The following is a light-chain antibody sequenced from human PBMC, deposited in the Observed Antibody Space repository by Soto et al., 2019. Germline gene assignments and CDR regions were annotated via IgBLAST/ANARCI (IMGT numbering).Light chain of an antibody. CDR1: QSVSSNY. CDR2: AAS. Sequence: IVLTQSPGTLSLSPGERATLSCRAGQSVSSNYLAWYQQKPGQAPRLLIYAASSRATGIPDRFSGSASGTDFTLTISRLEPEDFAVYYCQQHGSSPYTFGQGTKLEIK. J-gene: IGKJ2*01. CDR3: QQHGSSPYT. V-gene: IGKV3-20*01.